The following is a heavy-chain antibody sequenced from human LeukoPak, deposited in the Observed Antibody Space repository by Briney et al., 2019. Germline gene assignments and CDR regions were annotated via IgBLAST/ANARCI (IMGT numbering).Heavy chain of an antibody. V-gene: IGHV5-51*01. CDR1: GYSFNNYW. CDR2: IYPGDSDT. J-gene: IGHJ6*02. CDR3: ARRPTNYYGMDV. Sequence: GESLKSSCTGSGYSFNNYWIAWVRQMPGKGQEWMGIIYPGDSDTRYSPSFQGQVTISADKSISTAYLQWSSLKASDTAMYYCARRPTNYYGMDVWGQGTMVTVFS.